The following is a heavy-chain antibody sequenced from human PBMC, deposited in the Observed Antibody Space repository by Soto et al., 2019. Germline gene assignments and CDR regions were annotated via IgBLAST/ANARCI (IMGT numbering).Heavy chain of an antibody. CDR1: GFTFTSYW. V-gene: IGHV3-7*03. CDR3: SRLSRGEPGGSQ. J-gene: IGHJ4*02. Sequence: EVQLVESGGGLVQPGGSLRLSCVASGFTFTSYWMTWARQAPGKGLEWLAKINQDGSEKNYVASVWGRFTISRDNAKNSLFLQMDSLRTEETAVYFCSRLSRGEPGGSQWGQGTRVTVSS. CDR2: INQDGSEK. D-gene: IGHD2-15*01.